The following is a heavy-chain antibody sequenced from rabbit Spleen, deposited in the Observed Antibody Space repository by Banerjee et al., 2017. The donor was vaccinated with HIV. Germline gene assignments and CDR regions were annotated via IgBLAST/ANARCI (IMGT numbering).Heavy chain of an antibody. D-gene: IGHD4-1*01. Sequence: LEESGGGLVKPGGTLTLTCTVSGFSFSSNWQCWVRQAPGKGLEWIACIDTNDGDTDYANWPKGRFTISKTSSTTMTLQMTSLTAADTATYCCARDLAGVIGWNFSLWGQGTLVTVS. CDR2: IDTNDGDT. CDR3: ARDLAGVIGWNFSL. J-gene: IGHJ4*01. V-gene: IGHV1S45*01. CDR1: GFSFSSNW.